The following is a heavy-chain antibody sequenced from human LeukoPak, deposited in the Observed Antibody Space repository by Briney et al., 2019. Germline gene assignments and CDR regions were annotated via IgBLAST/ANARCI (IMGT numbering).Heavy chain of an antibody. CDR3: ARVGYYYDSSGYYHYDY. Sequence: GESLKISCKVSGYSFTNYWIGWVRQAPGQGLEWMGWISAYNGNTNYAQKLQGRVTMTTDTSTSTAYVELRSLRSDDTAVYYCARVGYYYDSSGYYHYDYWGQGTLVTVSS. V-gene: IGHV1-18*04. CDR1: GYSFTNYW. CDR2: ISAYNGNT. J-gene: IGHJ4*02. D-gene: IGHD3-22*01.